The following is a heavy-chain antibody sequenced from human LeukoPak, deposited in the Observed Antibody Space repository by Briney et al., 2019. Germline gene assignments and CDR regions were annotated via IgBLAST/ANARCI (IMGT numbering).Heavy chain of an antibody. J-gene: IGHJ4*02. D-gene: IGHD6-19*01. CDR1: GYTFTGYY. CDR3: ARGRGAQYSSGWYIDYFDY. Sequence: SLKVSCKASGYTFTGYYMHWVRQAPGQGLEWMGWINPNSGGTNYAQKFQGRVTMTRDTSISTAYMELSRLRSDDTAVYYCARGRGAQYSSGWYIDYFDYWGQGTLVTVSS. CDR2: INPNSGGT. V-gene: IGHV1-2*02.